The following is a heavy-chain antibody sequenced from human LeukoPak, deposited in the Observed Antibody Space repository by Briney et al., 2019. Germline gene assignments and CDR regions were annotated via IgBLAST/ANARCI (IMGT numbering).Heavy chain of an antibody. Sequence: PGGSLRLSCAASGFTFSSYATTWVRQAPGKGLEWVSAISGSGRSTYYADSVKGRFTISRDISKSTLYLQMNSLRAEDTALYYCAKGQKWELPLDFWGQGTLVTVSS. D-gene: IGHD1-26*01. CDR1: GFTFSSYA. CDR2: ISGSGRST. J-gene: IGHJ4*02. CDR3: AKGQKWELPLDF. V-gene: IGHV3-23*01.